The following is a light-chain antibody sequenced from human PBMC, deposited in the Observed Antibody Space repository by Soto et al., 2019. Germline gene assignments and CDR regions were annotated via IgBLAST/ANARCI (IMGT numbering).Light chain of an antibody. CDR3: QKYDSDPPFT. CDR1: QAISNY. CDR2: AAS. Sequence: DIQMTQSPSSLSASVGDRVTITCRASQAISNYLAWYQQKPGKVPQVLIFAASTLQSGVPSRFSGSGSGTDFTLTISSLQPEDVATYYCQKYDSDPPFTFGRGTKVDI. J-gene: IGKJ3*01. V-gene: IGKV1-27*01.